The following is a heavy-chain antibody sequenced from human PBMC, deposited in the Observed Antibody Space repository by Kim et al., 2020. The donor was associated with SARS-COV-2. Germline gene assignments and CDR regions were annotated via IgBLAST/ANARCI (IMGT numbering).Heavy chain of an antibody. Sequence: SETLSLTCTVSGGSISSSSYYWGWIRQPPGKGLEWIGSIYYSGSTYYNPSLKSRVTISVDTSKNQFSLKLSSVTAADTAVYYCASTALVYASMDYFDYWGQGTLVTVSS. CDR3: ASTALVYASMDYFDY. CDR1: GGSISSSSYY. D-gene: IGHD2-2*01. CDR2: IYYSGST. J-gene: IGHJ4*02. V-gene: IGHV4-39*01.